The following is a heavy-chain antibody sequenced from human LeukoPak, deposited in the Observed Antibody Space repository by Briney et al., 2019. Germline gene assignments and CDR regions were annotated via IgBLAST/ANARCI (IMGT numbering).Heavy chain of an antibody. CDR3: AREGLGAPTSAGDAFDV. CDR1: GFTFSSYG. V-gene: IGHV3-30*03. J-gene: IGHJ3*01. CDR2: ISYDGSNK. Sequence: GRSLRLSCAASGFTFSSYGMHWVRQAPGKGLEWVAVISYDGSNKYYADSVKGRFTISRDNSKNTLYLQMNSLRAEDTAVYYCAREGLGAPTSAGDAFDVWGQGTMVTVSS. D-gene: IGHD3-16*01.